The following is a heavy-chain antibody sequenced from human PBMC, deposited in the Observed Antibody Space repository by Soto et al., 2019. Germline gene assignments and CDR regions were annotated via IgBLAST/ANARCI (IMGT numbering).Heavy chain of an antibody. CDR1: GFTFSSYA. D-gene: IGHD2-15*01. Sequence: GGSLRLSCAASGFTFSSYAMSWVRQAPGKGLEWVSAISGSGGSTYYADSVKGRFPISRDNSKKTLYLQMNSLRAEDTAVYYCAKGVVAKGYCSGAGCFGYGMDVWGQGTTVTVSS. CDR3: AKGVVAKGYCSGAGCFGYGMDV. V-gene: IGHV3-23*01. J-gene: IGHJ6*02. CDR2: ISGSGGST.